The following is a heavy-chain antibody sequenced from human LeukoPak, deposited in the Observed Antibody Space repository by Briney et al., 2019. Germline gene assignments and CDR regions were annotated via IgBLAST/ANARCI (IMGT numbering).Heavy chain of an antibody. CDR2: ISYDGSNK. J-gene: IGHJ4*02. V-gene: IGHV3-30-3*01. D-gene: IGHD5-18*01. CDR3: AREGRGYSYGSPYYFDY. Sequence: GGFLRLSCAASGFTFSSYAMHWVRPAPGKGLEWVAVISYDGSNKYYADSVKGRFTISRDNSKNTLYLQMNSLRAEDTAVYYCAREGRGYSYGSPYYFDYWGQGTLVTVSS. CDR1: GFTFSSYA.